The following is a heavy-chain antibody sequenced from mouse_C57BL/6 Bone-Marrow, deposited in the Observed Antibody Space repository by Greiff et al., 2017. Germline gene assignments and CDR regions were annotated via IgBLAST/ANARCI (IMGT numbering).Heavy chain of an antibody. J-gene: IGHJ4*01. V-gene: IGHV1-69*01. D-gene: IGHD4-1*02. CDR3: ARSNWVYAMDY. Sequence: QVQLQQPGAELVMPGASVKLSCKASGYTFTSYWMHWVKQRPGQGLEWIGEIDPSDSYTNYNQKFKGKSTLTVDKSSSTAYMQLINLTSEESAFYYCARSNWVYAMDYWGQGTSVTVSS. CDR1: GYTFTSYW. CDR2: IDPSDSYT.